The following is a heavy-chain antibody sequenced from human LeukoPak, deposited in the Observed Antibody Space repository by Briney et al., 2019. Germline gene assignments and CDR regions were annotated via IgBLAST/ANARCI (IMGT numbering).Heavy chain of an antibody. CDR1: GGTFSSYA. V-gene: IGHV1-69*05. D-gene: IGHD3-10*01. Sequence: ASVKVSCKASGGTFSSYATSWVRQAPGQGLQWMGGIIPIFGSANYAQKFQGRVTITTDESTTTAYMELSSLRSEDTAVYYCATLPRNVRGHDAFDIWGQGTMVTVSS. CDR3: ATLPRNVRGHDAFDI. J-gene: IGHJ3*02. CDR2: IIPIFGSA.